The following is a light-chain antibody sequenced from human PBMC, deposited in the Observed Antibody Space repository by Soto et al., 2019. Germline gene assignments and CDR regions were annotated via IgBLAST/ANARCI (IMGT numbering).Light chain of an antibody. CDR2: DVS. Sequence: QSVLTQPASVSGSPGHWITISCTGTNSDVGGYNYVSWYQHHPGKGPKLIIYDVSDRPSGVSNRFSGSKSGNTASLTISGLQAEDEADYYCNSYTRSNSYVFGTGTKSPS. J-gene: IGLJ1*01. CDR1: NSDVGGYNY. V-gene: IGLV2-14*03. CDR3: NSYTRSNSYV.